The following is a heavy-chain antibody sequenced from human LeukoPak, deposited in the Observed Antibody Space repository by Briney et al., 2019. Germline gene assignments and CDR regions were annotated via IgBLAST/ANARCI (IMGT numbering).Heavy chain of an antibody. D-gene: IGHD3-22*01. V-gene: IGHV1-2*02. CDR3: ARSLRALSGYQLY. Sequence: GASVKVSCKASGYTFTGYYMHWVRQAPGQGLEWMGWINPNSGGTNYAQKFQGRVTTTRDTSISTAYMELSRLRSDDTAVYYCARSLRALSGYQLYWGQGTLVTVSS. CDR1: GYTFTGYY. CDR2: INPNSGGT. J-gene: IGHJ4*02.